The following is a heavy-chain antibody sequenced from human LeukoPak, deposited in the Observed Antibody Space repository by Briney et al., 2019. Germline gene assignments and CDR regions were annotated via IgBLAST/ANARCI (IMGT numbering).Heavy chain of an antibody. Sequence: PGGSLRLSCAASGFIFSSYGMHWVRQALGKGLEWVAVISYDGSNKYYADSVKGRFTISRDNSKNTLYLQMNSLRAEDTAVYYCAKDAAVAGTSEHDYWGQGTLVTVSS. V-gene: IGHV3-30*18. CDR2: ISYDGSNK. D-gene: IGHD6-19*01. CDR1: GFIFSSYG. CDR3: AKDAAVAGTSEHDY. J-gene: IGHJ4*02.